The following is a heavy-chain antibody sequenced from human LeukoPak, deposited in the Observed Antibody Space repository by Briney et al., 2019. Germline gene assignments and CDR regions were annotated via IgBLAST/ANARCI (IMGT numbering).Heavy chain of an antibody. V-gene: IGHV4-34*01. D-gene: IGHD2-15*01. CDR2: INHSGST. Sequence: SETLSLTCAVYGGSFSGYYWSWIRQPPGKGLEWIGEINHSGSTNYNPSLKSRVTISVGTSKNQFSLKLSSVTAADTAVYYCARERYCSGGSCYWNLRRRSYGYSGCFDYWGQGTLVTVSS. CDR1: GGSFSGYY. J-gene: IGHJ4*02. CDR3: ARERYCSGGSCYWNLRRRSYGYSGCFDY.